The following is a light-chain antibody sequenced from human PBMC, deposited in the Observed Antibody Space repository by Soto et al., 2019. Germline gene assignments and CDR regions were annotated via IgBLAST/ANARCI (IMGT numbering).Light chain of an antibody. Sequence: QSVLTQPPSASGSPGQSVTISCTGTSSDVGAYNNVSWYQQLPGKAPKLIIYEVSKRPSGVPDRFSGSKSGNTASLTVSGLQAEDEADYYCTSYAGTYSFFYVFGTGTKVTVL. CDR3: TSYAGTYSFFYV. CDR2: EVS. J-gene: IGLJ1*01. CDR1: SSDVGAYNN. V-gene: IGLV2-8*01.